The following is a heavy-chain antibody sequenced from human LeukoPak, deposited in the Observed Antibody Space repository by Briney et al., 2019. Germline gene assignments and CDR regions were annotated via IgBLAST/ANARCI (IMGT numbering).Heavy chain of an antibody. Sequence: SETLSLTCAVYGGSFSGYYWSWIRQPPGKGLEWIGGINHSGSTNYNPSLKSRVTVSLETSTNQFSLRLSSVTAADTAVYYCARRGSGLNWFDPWGQGTLVTVSS. V-gene: IGHV4-34*01. CDR2: INHSGST. D-gene: IGHD3-16*01. J-gene: IGHJ5*02. CDR3: ARRGSGLNWFDP. CDR1: GGSFSGYY.